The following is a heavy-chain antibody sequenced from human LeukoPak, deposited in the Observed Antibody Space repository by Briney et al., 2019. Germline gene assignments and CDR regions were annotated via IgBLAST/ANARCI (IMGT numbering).Heavy chain of an antibody. CDR1: VYTFTSYG. V-gene: IGHV1-18*01. Sequence: VASVKVSCKASVYTFTSYGISWVRQAPGQGLEWMGWISAYNGNTNYAQKLQGRVNMTTDTSTSTAYMELRSLRSDDTAVYSCARGYDSSGYYRTKDYYFDYWGQGTLVTVSS. D-gene: IGHD3-22*01. J-gene: IGHJ4*02. CDR3: ARGYDSSGYYRTKDYYFDY. CDR2: ISAYNGNT.